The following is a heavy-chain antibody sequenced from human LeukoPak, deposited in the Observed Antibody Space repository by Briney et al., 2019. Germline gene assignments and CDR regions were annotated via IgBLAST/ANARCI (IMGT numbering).Heavy chain of an antibody. CDR1: GFTFSDYY. D-gene: IGHD4-17*01. Sequence: PGGSLRLSCAASGFTFSDYYMSWIRQAPGKGLEWVSYISSRSSNTNHADPVKGRFTISRDNAKNSLYLQMNSLRAEDTAVYYCARDNYGDYEFDYWGQGTLVTVSS. J-gene: IGHJ4*02. CDR3: ARDNYGDYEFDY. V-gene: IGHV3-11*06. CDR2: ISSRSSNT.